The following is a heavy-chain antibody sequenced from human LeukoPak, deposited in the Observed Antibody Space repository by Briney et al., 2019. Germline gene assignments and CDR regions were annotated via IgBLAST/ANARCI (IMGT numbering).Heavy chain of an antibody. CDR1: GFTFSAYG. J-gene: IGHJ4*02. Sequence: GGSLRLSCAASGFTFSAYGMSWVRQAPGKGLEWVAFIRYDGSNEYVDSVKGRFTISRDNSKNTLYLQMNSLKPEDTAVYYCANLARPLDYWGQGALVTVSS. CDR3: ANLARPLDY. D-gene: IGHD6-6*01. V-gene: IGHV3-30*02. CDR2: IRYDGSNE.